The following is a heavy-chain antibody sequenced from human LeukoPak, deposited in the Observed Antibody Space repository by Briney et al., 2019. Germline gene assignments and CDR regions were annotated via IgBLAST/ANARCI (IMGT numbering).Heavy chain of an antibody. CDR1: VSTLSEVS. Sequence: ASVTVSFKVSVSTLSEVSIHWVRQAPGKRLEWMGGLDPEDGEILYAQRFQGRITMTEDKSTTTAYMELSSLTTDDTAVYYCAKEGTGRVPAFDCWGQGTRVTVSS. CDR3: AKEGTGRVPAFDC. D-gene: IGHD7-27*01. CDR2: LDPEDGEI. J-gene: IGHJ4*02. V-gene: IGHV1-24*01.